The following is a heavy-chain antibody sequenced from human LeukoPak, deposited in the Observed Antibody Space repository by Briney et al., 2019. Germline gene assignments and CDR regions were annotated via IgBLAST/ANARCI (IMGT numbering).Heavy chain of an antibody. CDR2: INHSGST. V-gene: IGHV4-34*01. Sequence: SETLSLTCAVYGGSFSGYYWSWIRQPPGKGLEGSGEINHSGSTNYNPSLKSRVTISVDTSKNQFSLKLSSVTAADTAVYYCASGYSSSWYWYYYGMDVWGQGTTVTVSS. D-gene: IGHD6-13*01. CDR3: ASGYSSSWYWYYYGMDV. CDR1: GGSFSGYY. J-gene: IGHJ6*02.